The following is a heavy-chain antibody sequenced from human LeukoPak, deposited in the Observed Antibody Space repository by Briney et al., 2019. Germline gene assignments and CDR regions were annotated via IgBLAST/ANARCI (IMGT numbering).Heavy chain of an antibody. D-gene: IGHD3-10*01. CDR3: AREGGSGSRLVDY. CDR2: ISYDGSNK. CDR1: GFTFSSYA. J-gene: IGHJ4*02. Sequence: PGGSLRLSCAASGFTFSSYAMHWVRQAPGKGLEWVAVISYDGSNKYYADSVKGRVTISRDNSKNTLYLQMNSLRAEDTAVYYCAREGGSGSRLVDYWGQGTLVTVSS. V-gene: IGHV3-30*04.